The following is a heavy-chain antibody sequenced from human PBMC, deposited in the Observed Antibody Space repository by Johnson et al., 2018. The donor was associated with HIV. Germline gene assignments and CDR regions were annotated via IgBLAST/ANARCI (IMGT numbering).Heavy chain of an antibody. D-gene: IGHD3-16*01. J-gene: IGHJ3*01. CDR2: VSYDGSER. CDR3: ARGSRYTYDNDDVYLLQAFDY. CDR1: GFTFSSYA. Sequence: VQLVESGGGLVKPGGSLRLSCAASGFTFSSYAMHWVRQAPGKGLEWVAVVSYDGSERYYGDSVKGRFTISRDNSRNTLYLEMNSLRAEDTAVYYCARGSRYTYDNDDVYLLQAFDYWGQGTMVTVSS. V-gene: IGHV3-30*04.